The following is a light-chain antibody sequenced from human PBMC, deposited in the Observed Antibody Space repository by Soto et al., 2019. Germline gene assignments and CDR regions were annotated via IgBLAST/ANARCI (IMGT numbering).Light chain of an antibody. CDR2: DTS. J-gene: IGKJ2*01. V-gene: IGKV3-20*01. CDR3: QQYGRSPLYT. CDR1: ERVATSY. Sequence: PGDSATLSCRASERVATSYFAWYQQRRGQAPTLLIYDTSTRATGVPDRFTASGSGTEFTLTISSVEPEDFAVYYCQQYGRSPLYTFGQGTQLEI.